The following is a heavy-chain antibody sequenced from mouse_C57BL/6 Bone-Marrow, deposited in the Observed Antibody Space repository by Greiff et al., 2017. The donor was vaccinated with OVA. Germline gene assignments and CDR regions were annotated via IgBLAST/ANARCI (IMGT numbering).Heavy chain of an antibody. D-gene: IGHD4-1*01. CDR3: ARELGSYFDY. CDR2: INYDGSST. V-gene: IGHV5-16*01. CDR1: GFTFSDYY. Sequence: DVKLVESEGGLVQPGSSMKLSCTASGFTFSDYYMAWVRQVPEKGLEWVANINYDGSSTYYLDSLKSRFIISRDNAKNILYLQMSSLKSEDTATYYCARELGSYFDYWGQGTTLTVSS. J-gene: IGHJ2*01.